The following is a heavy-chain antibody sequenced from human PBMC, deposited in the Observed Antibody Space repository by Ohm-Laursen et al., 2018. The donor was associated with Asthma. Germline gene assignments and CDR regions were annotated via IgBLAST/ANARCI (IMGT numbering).Heavy chain of an antibody. CDR2: INGDGGIK. J-gene: IGHJ4*02. CDR1: GYSFSLYS. V-gene: IGHV3-74*01. Sequence: GSLRLSCSASGYSFSLYSIHWIRQAPGKGLVWVSRINGDGGIKSYAASVKGRFTISRDDAKNTVYLQMNSLRVDDTAVYYCAYEIGGSGDYWGQGTLVTVSS. D-gene: IGHD6-19*01. CDR3: AYEIGGSGDY.